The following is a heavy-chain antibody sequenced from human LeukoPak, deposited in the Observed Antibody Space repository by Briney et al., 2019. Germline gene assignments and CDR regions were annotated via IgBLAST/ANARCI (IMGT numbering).Heavy chain of an antibody. J-gene: IGHJ4*02. D-gene: IGHD6-19*01. CDR3: AKRIAVAGPYFDY. CDR1: GFTFSSYA. V-gene: IGHV3-23*01. CDR2: ISTSGGST. Sequence: PGGSLRLSCAASGFTFSSYAMSWVRQGPGKGLEWVSAISTSGGSTYYADSVKGRFTISRDNSKNTLYLQMNSLRAEDMAVYYCAKRIAVAGPYFDYWGQGTLVTVSS.